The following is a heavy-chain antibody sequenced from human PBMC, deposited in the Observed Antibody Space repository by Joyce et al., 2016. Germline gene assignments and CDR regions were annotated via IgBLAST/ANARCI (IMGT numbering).Heavy chain of an antibody. Sequence: QLVVSGGGLVKPGGSLRISCEVSGLTISSASMSWFRLGPGKGVEWVAAISGSSYYIFHADSVRGRFTVSRDNAKKTLYLQMNSLRVEDTAVYYCARGGIDYSYGMDVWGQGTTVTVSS. V-gene: IGHV3-21*01. CDR1: GLTISSAS. D-gene: IGHD5-12*01. J-gene: IGHJ6*02. CDR2: ISGSSYYI. CDR3: ARGGIDYSYGMDV.